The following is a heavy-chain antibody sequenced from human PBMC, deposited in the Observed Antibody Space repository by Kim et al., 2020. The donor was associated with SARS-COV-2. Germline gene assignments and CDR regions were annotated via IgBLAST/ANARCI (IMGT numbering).Heavy chain of an antibody. CDR1: GFTFSNYS. CDR2: ISSSGGII. V-gene: IGHV3-48*02. J-gene: IGHJ6*02. CDR3: ARTVLQTTQTGYYYGMDV. D-gene: IGHD1-1*01. Sequence: GGSLRLSCAASGFTFSNYSMNWVRQAPGKGLEWVSYISSSGGIIYYADSVKGRFTISRDNAKNSLYLQMNGLRDEDTGLYYCARTVLQTTQTGYYYGMDVWGQGTTVTVSS.